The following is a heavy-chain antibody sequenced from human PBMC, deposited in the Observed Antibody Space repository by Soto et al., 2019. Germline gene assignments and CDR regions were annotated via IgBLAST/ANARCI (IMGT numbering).Heavy chain of an antibody. CDR3: ARDGYVSAAAGSTEAYYFDY. Sequence: QVQLVQCGAEVKKPGSSVKVSCKASGDTFSSYAISWVRQAPGQGLAWMGGIIPIFGTANYAQKFQGRVTITADKSTGTAYMELSSLRSEDTAVYYSARDGYVSAAAGSTEAYYFDYWGQGTLVTVSS. D-gene: IGHD6-13*01. V-gene: IGHV1-69*06. J-gene: IGHJ4*02. CDR1: GDTFSSYA. CDR2: IIPIFGTA.